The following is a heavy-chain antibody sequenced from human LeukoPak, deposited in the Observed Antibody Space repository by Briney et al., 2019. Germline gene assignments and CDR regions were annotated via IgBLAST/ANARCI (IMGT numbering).Heavy chain of an antibody. J-gene: IGHJ4*02. CDR1: GGSISSGDYY. Sequence: SETLSLTCTVSGGSISSGDYYWSWIRQPPGKGLEWIGYIYYSGSTYYNPSLKSRVTISVDTSKNQFSLKLSSVTAADTAVYYCARVGNYYDSSGYTLDYWGQGTLVTVSS. V-gene: IGHV4-30-4*08. CDR3: ARVGNYYDSSGYTLDY. D-gene: IGHD3-22*01. CDR2: IYYSGST.